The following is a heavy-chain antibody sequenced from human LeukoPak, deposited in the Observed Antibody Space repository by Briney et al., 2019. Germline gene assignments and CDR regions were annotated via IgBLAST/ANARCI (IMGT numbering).Heavy chain of an antibody. CDR1: GFTFSSYA. D-gene: IGHD3-10*01. J-gene: IGHJ4*02. CDR2: ISGSGGST. V-gene: IGHV3-23*01. CDR3: AKDRIHDTHVLLWFGEVPGGTVFDY. Sequence: GGSLRLSCAASGFTFSSYAMSWVRQAPGKGLEWVSAISGSGGSTYYADSVKGRFTISRDNSKNTLYLQMNSLRAEDTAVYYCAKDRIHDTHVLLWFGEVPGGTVFDYWGQGTLVTVSS.